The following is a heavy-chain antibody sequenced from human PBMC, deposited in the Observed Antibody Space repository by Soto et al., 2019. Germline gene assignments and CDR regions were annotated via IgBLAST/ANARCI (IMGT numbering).Heavy chain of an antibody. CDR2: INAGNGNS. Sequence: QVQLVQSGAEEKKPGASVKVSCKASGYPFSNYAMHWVRQAPGQGLEWMGWINAGNGNSKYSQKFQGRVTITRDTSANTAYMERDSLRSEDTAVYYCATSTYCSSSTCYQWYGMAVWGKGTTVTVSS. J-gene: IGHJ6*04. CDR1: GYPFSNYA. V-gene: IGHV1-3*05. CDR3: ATSTYCSSSTCYQWYGMAV. D-gene: IGHD2-2*01.